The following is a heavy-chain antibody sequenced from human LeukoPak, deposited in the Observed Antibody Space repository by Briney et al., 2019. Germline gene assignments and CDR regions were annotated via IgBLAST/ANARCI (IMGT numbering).Heavy chain of an antibody. CDR2: ISYDGSNK. J-gene: IGHJ4*02. V-gene: IGHV3-30*05. CDR3: ALDNGY. Sequence: PGGSLRLSCAASGFTFSNYGMHWVRQAPGKGLEWVAVISYDGSNKYYADSVKGRFTISRDNSKNTLYLQMNSLRAEDTAVYYCALDNGYWGQGTLVTVSS. D-gene: IGHD1-1*01. CDR1: GFTFSNYG.